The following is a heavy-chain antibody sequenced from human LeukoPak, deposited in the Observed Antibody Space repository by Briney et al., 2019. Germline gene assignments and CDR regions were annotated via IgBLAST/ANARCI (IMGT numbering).Heavy chain of an antibody. J-gene: IGHJ4*02. CDR2: IYTSGST. CDR3: AGNYYGNSGFYSDPQ. D-gene: IGHD3-22*01. CDR1: GGSISSYY. Sequence: PSETLSLTCTVSGGSISSYYWSWIRQPAGKGLEWIGRIYTSGSTNYSPSLKSRVTMSVDSSKNQFSLKLSSVTAADTAVYYCAGNYYGNSGFYSDPQWGQGTLVTVST. V-gene: IGHV4-4*07.